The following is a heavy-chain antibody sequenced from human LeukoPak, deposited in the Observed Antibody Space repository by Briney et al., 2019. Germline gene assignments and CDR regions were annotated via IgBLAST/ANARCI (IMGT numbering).Heavy chain of an antibody. CDR1: GFTFSYYN. CDR3: ARRASTERGHSYGLDY. CDR2: ISFSGTYM. J-gene: IGHJ4*02. Sequence: GGSLRLSCAASGFTFSYYNMNWVRQAPGKGLEWVSSISFSGTYMYYADSLKGRITISRDNARRSLFLQMNSLRAEDTAVYYCARRASTERGHSYGLDYWGQGTLVTVSS. V-gene: IGHV3-21*01. D-gene: IGHD5-18*01.